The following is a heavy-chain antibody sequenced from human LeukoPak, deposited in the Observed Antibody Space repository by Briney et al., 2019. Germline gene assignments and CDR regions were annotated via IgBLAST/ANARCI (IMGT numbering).Heavy chain of an antibody. CDR1: GLTFSNYA. Sequence: GGSLRLSCAASGLTFSNYAMSWVRQAPGKGLEWVSVIGGSGVNTYYADSVKGRFTISRDNSKNTLFLQMNSLRAEDTAVYYCARAKTYYYDSSGLLPDYWGQGTLVTVSS. D-gene: IGHD3-22*01. J-gene: IGHJ4*02. V-gene: IGHV3-23*01. CDR3: ARAKTYYYDSSGLLPDY. CDR2: IGGSGVNT.